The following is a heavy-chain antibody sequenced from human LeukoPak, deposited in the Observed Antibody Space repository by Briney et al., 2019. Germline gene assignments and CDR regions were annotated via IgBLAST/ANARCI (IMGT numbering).Heavy chain of an antibody. J-gene: IGHJ4*02. CDR2: ISGIGGST. D-gene: IGHD3-3*01. Sequence: GGSLRLSCAASGFTFSSYALSWVRQAPGKGLEWVSAISGIGGSTYYADSVKGRFTISRDNSKNTLCLQMNSLRAEDTAVYYCAKGRGITIFGVVTSFDYWGQGTLVTVSS. CDR3: AKGRGITIFGVVTSFDY. V-gene: IGHV3-23*01. CDR1: GFTFSSYA.